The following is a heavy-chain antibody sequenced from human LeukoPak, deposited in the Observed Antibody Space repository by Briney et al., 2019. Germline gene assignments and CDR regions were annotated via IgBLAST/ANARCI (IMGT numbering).Heavy chain of an antibody. Sequence: SGTLSLTCTVSGGSISSSSYYWGWIRQPPGKGLEWIGNIYYSGSTYYSPSLKSRVTISVDTSKNQFSLKLSSVTAADTAVYYCASFYSSSSGSWFDPWGQGTLVTVSS. J-gene: IGHJ5*02. CDR3: ASFYSSSSGSWFDP. V-gene: IGHV4-39*01. CDR1: GGSISSSSYY. CDR2: IYYSGST. D-gene: IGHD6-6*01.